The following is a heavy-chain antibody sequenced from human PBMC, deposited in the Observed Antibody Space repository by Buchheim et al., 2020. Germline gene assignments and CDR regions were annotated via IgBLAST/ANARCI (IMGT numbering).Heavy chain of an antibody. J-gene: IGHJ6*03. V-gene: IGHV1-8*01. D-gene: IGHD6-19*01. CDR3: ARGFEYSSGWYLTQRYCYYYMDV. CDR1: GYTFTSYD. Sequence: QVQLVQSGAEVKKPGASVKVSCKASGYTFTSYDINWVRQATGQGLEWMGWMNPNSGNTGYAQKVQGRVTMTRNTSISTAYMVVSSQKSEDTAVYYCARGFEYSSGWYLTQRYCYYYMDVWGKGTT. CDR2: MNPNSGNT.